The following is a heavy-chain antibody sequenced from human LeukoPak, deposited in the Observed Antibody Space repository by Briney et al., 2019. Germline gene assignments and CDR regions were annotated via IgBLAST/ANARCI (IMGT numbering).Heavy chain of an antibody. CDR2: INHSGST. D-gene: IGHD3-9*01. CDR1: GGSSSGYY. V-gene: IGHV4-34*01. J-gene: IGHJ6*02. Sequence: SETLSLTCAVYGGSSSGYYWSWIRQPPGKGLEWIGEINHSGSTNYNPSLKSRVTISVDTSKNQFSLKLSSVTAADTAVYYCARGRSGRRFGFDILTGPAYYYGMDVWGQGTTVTVSS. CDR3: ARGRSGRRFGFDILTGPAYYYGMDV.